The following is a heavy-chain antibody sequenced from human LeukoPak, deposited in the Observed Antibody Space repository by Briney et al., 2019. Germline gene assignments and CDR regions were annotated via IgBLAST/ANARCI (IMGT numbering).Heavy chain of an antibody. Sequence: ASVKVSCKVSGYTLTELSMHWVRQAPGKGLEWMGGFDPEDGETIYAQKFQGRVTMTRDTSTSTVYMELSSLRSEDTAVYYCARGYCSGGSCYSWFDPWGQGTLVTVSS. D-gene: IGHD2-15*01. CDR3: ARGYCSGGSCYSWFDP. CDR2: FDPEDGET. CDR1: GYTLTELS. J-gene: IGHJ5*02. V-gene: IGHV1-24*01.